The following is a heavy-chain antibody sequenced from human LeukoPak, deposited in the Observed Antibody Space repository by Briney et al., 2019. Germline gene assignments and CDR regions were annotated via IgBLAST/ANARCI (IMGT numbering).Heavy chain of an antibody. CDR1: GYTFTRFW. CDR3: VRNYDLTEPDAFDI. V-gene: IGHV5-51*01. CDR2: IYPDDSET. D-gene: IGHD3-22*01. J-gene: IGHJ3*02. Sequence: GESLKISCEGSGYTFTRFWIGWVRQMPGKGLEWMGVIYPDDSETRYSPSFQGQVTISADKSIRTAFLQWSSLKASDTAIYYCVRNYDLTEPDAFDIWGQGTRVTVSS.